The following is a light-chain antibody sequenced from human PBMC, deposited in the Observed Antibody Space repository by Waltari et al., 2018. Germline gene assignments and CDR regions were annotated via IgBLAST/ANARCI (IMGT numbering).Light chain of an antibody. CDR3: CSYAGSITFWV. Sequence: QSALTQPRSVSGSPGQSVTISCPGTSSDFGGYNYVSWYQHHPGKAPKLIIYDVTKRPSGVPDRFSASKSDNTASLTISGLQAEDEADYYCCSYAGSITFWVFGGGTKLTVL. J-gene: IGLJ3*02. CDR2: DVT. CDR1: SSDFGGYNY. V-gene: IGLV2-11*01.